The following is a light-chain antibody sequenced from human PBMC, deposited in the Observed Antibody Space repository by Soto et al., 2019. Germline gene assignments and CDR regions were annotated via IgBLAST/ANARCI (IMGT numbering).Light chain of an antibody. CDR2: GAS. CDR3: QQYGRTPYT. CDR1: QSVSSSY. Sequence: EIVLAQSPGTLSLSPGERATLSCRASQSVSSSYLAWYQHKPGQAPRLLIYGASSRATGIPDRFSGSGSGTDFTLTTSRLEPEDCAVYYCQQYGRTPYTFGQGTKLEIK. J-gene: IGKJ2*01. V-gene: IGKV3-20*01.